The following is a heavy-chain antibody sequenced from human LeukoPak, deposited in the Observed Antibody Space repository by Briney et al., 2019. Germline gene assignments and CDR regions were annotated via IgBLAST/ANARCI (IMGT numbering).Heavy chain of an antibody. V-gene: IGHV1-2*04. J-gene: IGHJ6*04. CDR3: ARQEVTTKRYGMDV. CDR2: INPNSGCT. D-gene: IGHD4-17*01. Sequence: GASVIVPCKAFGYTLNEYYMHRVRQDPGQGLEWMGWINPNSGCTNFAHQGWVTMTRDTSISTAYMELSRLRSDDTAVYYCARQEVTTKRYGMDVWGKGTTVTVSS. CDR1: GYTLNEYY.